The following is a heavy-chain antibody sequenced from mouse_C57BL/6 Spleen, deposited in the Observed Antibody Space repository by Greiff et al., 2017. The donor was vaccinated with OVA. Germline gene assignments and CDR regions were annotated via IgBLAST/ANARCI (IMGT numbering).Heavy chain of an antibody. V-gene: IGHV3-6*01. Sequence: EVQLVESGPGLVKPSQSLSLTCSVTGYSITSGYYWNWIRQFPGNKLEWMGYISYDGSNNYNPSLKNRISITRDTSKNQFFLKLNSVTTEDTATYYCASDRGFAYWGQGTLVTVSA. J-gene: IGHJ3*01. CDR2: ISYDGSN. CDR3: ASDRGFAY. CDR1: GYSITSGYY.